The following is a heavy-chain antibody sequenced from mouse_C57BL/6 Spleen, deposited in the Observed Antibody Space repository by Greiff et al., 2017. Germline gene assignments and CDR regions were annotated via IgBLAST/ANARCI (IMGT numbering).Heavy chain of an antibody. Sequence: VQLQQSGAELVRPGTSVKVSCKASGYAFTNYLIEWVKQRPGQGLEWIGVINPGSGGTNYNEKFKGKATLTADKSSSTAYMQLSSLTSEDSAVYFCARSGVYWYFDVWGTGTTVTVSS. CDR2: INPGSGGT. J-gene: IGHJ1*03. CDR3: ARSGVYWYFDV. D-gene: IGHD3-1*01. V-gene: IGHV1-54*01. CDR1: GYAFTNYL.